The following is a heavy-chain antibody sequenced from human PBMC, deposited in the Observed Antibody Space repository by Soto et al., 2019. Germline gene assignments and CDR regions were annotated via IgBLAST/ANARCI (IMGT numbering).Heavy chain of an antibody. J-gene: IGHJ5*02. CDR1: GGSISSYY. CDR2: IYYSGST. V-gene: IGHV4-59*01. CDR3: AGIIQDWFDP. D-gene: IGHD1-1*01. Sequence: SETLPLTCTVSGGSISSYYWSWIRQPPGKGLEWIGYIYYSGSTNYNPSLKSRVTISVDTSKNQFSLKLSSVTAADTAVYYCAGIIQDWFDPWGQGTLVTVSS.